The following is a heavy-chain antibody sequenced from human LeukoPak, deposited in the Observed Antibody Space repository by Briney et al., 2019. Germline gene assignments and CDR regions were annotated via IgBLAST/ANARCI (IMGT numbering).Heavy chain of an antibody. CDR2: ISGSVGST. CDR1: GFTFSSYG. D-gene: IGHD3-10*01. V-gene: IGHV3-23*01. J-gene: IGHJ6*03. CDR3: GEGGAVSSKSITMVRGNRRYNYYMDV. Sequence: GGSLRLSCPAAGFTFSSYGMSWVRQAPGKGLEWVSAISGSVGSTYYADSVKGRFTSSKHNSKNTLYQQMNSLRAEGRALYSCGEGGAVSSKSITMVRGNRRYNYYMDVWGKGTTVTISS.